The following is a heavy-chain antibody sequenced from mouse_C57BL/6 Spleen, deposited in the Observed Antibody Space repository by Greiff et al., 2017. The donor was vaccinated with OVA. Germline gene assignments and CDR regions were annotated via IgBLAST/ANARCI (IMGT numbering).Heavy chain of an antibody. CDR2: IYPGDGDT. J-gene: IGHJ4*01. CDR1: GYAFSSSW. CDR3: ARWEYDYDDAMDY. V-gene: IGHV1-82*01. D-gene: IGHD2-4*01. Sequence: QVQLQQSGPELVKPGASVKISCKASGYAFSSSWMNWVKQRPGKGLEWIGRIYPGDGDTNYNGKFKGKATLTADKSSSTAYMQLSSLTSEDSAVYFCARWEYDYDDAMDYWGQGTSVTVSS.